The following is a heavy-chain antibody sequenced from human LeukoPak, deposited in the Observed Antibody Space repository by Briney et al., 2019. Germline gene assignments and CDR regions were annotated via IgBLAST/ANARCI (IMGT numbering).Heavy chain of an antibody. D-gene: IGHD3-10*01. Sequence: SETLSLTCAVYGGSFSSYYWSWIRQPPGKGLEWIGEINHSGSTNYNPSLKSRVTISVDTSKNQFSLKLSSVTAADTAVYYCARRRMVRGPLGAYMDVWGKGTTVTVSS. V-gene: IGHV4-34*01. CDR3: ARRRMVRGPLGAYMDV. CDR1: GGSFSSYY. CDR2: INHSGST. J-gene: IGHJ6*03.